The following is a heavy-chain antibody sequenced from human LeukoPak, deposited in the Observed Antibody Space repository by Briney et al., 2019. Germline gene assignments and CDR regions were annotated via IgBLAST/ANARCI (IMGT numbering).Heavy chain of an antibody. V-gene: IGHV4-39*01. CDR1: GGSISSSSYY. J-gene: IGHJ2*01. CDR2: IYYSAIT. CDR3: ARAQSGYYPKLFWYFDL. D-gene: IGHD3-22*01. Sequence: SETLSLTCTVSGGSISSSSYYWGRIRQPPGKGLEWFGSIYYSAITYYNPSLKSRVTISVDTSKNQFSLKLSSVTAAETAVYYCARAQSGYYPKLFWYFDLWGRGTLVTVSS.